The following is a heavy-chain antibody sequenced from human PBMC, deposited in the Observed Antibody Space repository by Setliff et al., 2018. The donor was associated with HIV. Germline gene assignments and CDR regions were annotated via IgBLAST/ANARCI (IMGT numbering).Heavy chain of an antibody. Sequence: GESLKISCLSSEFAFGDYPMSWVRRAPGKGLEWVGFIRSKAYGGTADYAASVKGRFTMSRDDLKRTAYLQLNSLRVEDTAVYYCTRVTITVADFYQYYYYIDVWGKGTTVTVSS. CDR3: TRVTITVADFYQYYYYIDV. V-gene: IGHV3-49*04. D-gene: IGHD6-19*01. J-gene: IGHJ6*03. CDR2: IRSKAYGGTA. CDR1: EFAFGDYP.